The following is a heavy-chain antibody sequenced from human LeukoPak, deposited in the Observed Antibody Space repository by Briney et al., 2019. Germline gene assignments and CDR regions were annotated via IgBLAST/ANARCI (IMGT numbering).Heavy chain of an antibody. Sequence: SETLSLTCTVSGGSFSDHYWTWIRQPPGKGPEWIGYSGSTNYNPSLKSRVTISTDTSKRHFSLTLSSVTADDTAIYCCARTRRHYYGSGKNLTPWPAALDGWGQGTTVIVS. V-gene: IGHV4-59*11. D-gene: IGHD3-10*01. CDR3: ARTRRHYYGSGKNLTPWPAALDG. J-gene: IGHJ6*02. CDR1: GGSFSDHY. CDR2: YSGST.